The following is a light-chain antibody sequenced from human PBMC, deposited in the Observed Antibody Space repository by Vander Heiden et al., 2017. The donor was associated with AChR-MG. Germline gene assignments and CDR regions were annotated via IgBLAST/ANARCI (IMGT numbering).Light chain of an antibody. CDR2: WAS. V-gene: IGKV4-1*01. CDR3: QQFYSNPPMFT. CDR1: QSVLYNSNNKNY. J-gene: IGKJ2*01. Sequence: DIVMTQSPDSLAVSLGERATINCKSSQSVLYNSNNKNYLAWYQQKPGQPPKLLLYWASTRESGVPDRFSGSGSGTDFTLTISSLQAEDVAVYYCQQFYSNPPMFTFGQETKLEIK.